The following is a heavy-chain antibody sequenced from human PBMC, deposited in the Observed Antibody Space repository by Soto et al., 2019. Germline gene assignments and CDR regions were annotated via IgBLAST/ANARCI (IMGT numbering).Heavy chain of an antibody. CDR3: ARVGDSGPFDAFDI. CDR2: INAGNGNT. D-gene: IGHD4-17*01. CDR1: GYTFTSYA. V-gene: IGHV1-3*01. Sequence: GASVKVSCKASGYTFTSYAMHWVRQAPGQRLEWMGWINAGNGNTKYSQKFQGRVTITRDTSASTAYMELSSLRSEDTAVYYCARVGDSGPFDAFDIWGQGTMVTVSS. J-gene: IGHJ3*02.